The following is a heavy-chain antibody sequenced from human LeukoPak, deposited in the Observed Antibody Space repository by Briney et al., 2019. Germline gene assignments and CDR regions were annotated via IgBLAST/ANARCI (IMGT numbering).Heavy chain of an antibody. CDR1: GGTFSSYA. CDR2: IIPIFGTA. Sequence: ASVKVSCKASGGTFSSYAISWVRQAPGQGLEWMGGIIPIFGTANYAQKFQGRVMITADKSTSTAYMEMSSLRSEETAVYYCARGCCSGGSCYSYPSYYYYYYMDVWGKGTTVTVSS. J-gene: IGHJ6*03. CDR3: ARGCCSGGSCYSYPSYYYYYYMDV. V-gene: IGHV1-69*06. D-gene: IGHD2-15*01.